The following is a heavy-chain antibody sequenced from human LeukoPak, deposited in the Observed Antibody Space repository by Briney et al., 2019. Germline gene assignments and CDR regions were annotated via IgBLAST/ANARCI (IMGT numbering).Heavy chain of an antibody. CDR3: ARGRIGTTGTTDFDY. Sequence: GESLKISCKGSGYSFTSYWIGWVRQMPGKGLEWRGIIYPGESDTRYSPSFQAQVTISADKSISTAYLQWSSLKASDTAMYYCARGRIGTTGTTDFDYWGQGTLVTVSS. D-gene: IGHD1-1*01. CDR1: GYSFTSYW. J-gene: IGHJ4*02. V-gene: IGHV5-51*01. CDR2: IYPGESDT.